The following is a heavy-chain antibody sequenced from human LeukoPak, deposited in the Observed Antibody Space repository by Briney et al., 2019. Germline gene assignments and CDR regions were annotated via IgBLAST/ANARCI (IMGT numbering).Heavy chain of an antibody. V-gene: IGHV1-8*01. CDR2: MNPNSGNT. Sequence: ASVKVSCKASGYTFTSYDINWVRQATGQGPEWMGWMNPNSGNTGYAQKFQGRVTMTRNTSISTAYMELSSLRSEDTAVYYCARDYYDSSGYDYWGQGTLVTVSS. J-gene: IGHJ4*02. CDR3: ARDYYDSSGYDY. D-gene: IGHD3-22*01. CDR1: GYTFTSYD.